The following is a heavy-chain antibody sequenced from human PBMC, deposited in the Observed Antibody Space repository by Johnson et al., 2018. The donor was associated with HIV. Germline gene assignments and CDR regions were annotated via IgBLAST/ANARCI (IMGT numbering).Heavy chain of an antibody. CDR3: ARDRGAFDI. V-gene: IGHV3-20*04. CDR2: INWNGGST. J-gene: IGHJ3*02. Sequence: VQLVESGGGLVQPGRSLRLSCAASGFTFDHYGMSWVRQAPGKGLEWVSGINWNGGSTYYTDSVKGRFTISRDNSKNTLYLQMTSLRAEDTAVYYCARDRGAFDIWGQGTMVTVSS. CDR1: GFTFDHYG.